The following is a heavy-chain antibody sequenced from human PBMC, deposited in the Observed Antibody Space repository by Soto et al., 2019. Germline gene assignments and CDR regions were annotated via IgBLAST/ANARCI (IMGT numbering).Heavy chain of an antibody. Sequence: EVQLLESGGGLVQPGGSLRLSCAASGFTFSSYAMSWVRQAPGKGLEWVSAISGSGGSTYYADSVKGRFTISRDNSKNKLYLQMNSLRAEDTAVYYCAKDLTLSCSSTSCYIHPDAFDIWGQGTMVTVSS. CDR3: AKDLTLSCSSTSCYIHPDAFDI. J-gene: IGHJ3*02. D-gene: IGHD2-2*02. CDR2: ISGSGGST. V-gene: IGHV3-23*01. CDR1: GFTFSSYA.